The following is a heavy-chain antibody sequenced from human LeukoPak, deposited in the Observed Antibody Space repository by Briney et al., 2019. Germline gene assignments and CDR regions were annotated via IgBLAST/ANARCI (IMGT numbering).Heavy chain of an antibody. V-gene: IGHV4-39*01. CDR2: ICYNGVT. J-gene: IGHJ2*01. Sequence: SETLSLTCTVSVDSISRGTFCWGCIREPPGKGLEWLGSICYNGVTYYNPSLKSRVTKTADMSKNQFSLNLSSVTATDTAEHYCARQRRPDCYVDLSGRGTMVTVSS. CDR3: ARQRRPDCYVDL. CDR1: VDSISRGTFC.